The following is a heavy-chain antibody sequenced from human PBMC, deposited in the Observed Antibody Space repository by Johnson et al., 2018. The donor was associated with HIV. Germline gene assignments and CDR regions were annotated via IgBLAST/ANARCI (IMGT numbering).Heavy chain of an antibody. CDR2: IRYDGSNK. D-gene: IGHD1-26*01. J-gene: IGHJ3*02. Sequence: QVQLVESGGGVVQPGGSLRLSCTASGFTFNTYGMHWVRQAPGKGLEWVAFIRYDGSNKYYVDSVKGRFTISRDNSKNTLYLQMKSLRAEDTAVYYCAKESKWESRTPHDCDIWGQGTMVTVSS. CDR3: AKESKWESRTPHDCDI. CDR1: GFTFNTYG. V-gene: IGHV3-30*02.